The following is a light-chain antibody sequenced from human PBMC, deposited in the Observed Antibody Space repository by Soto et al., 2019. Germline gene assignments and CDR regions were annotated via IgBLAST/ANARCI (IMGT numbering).Light chain of an antibody. CDR3: QQSYSSIT. J-gene: IGKJ5*01. V-gene: IGKV1-39*01. CDR1: QSIYIY. CDR2: AES. Sequence: EIQMTQCPSSVSASIGDRFTTTCVAIQSIYIYLNWYQQKPGKSPKLLIYAESSLQRGVPSTFSGGGSGTDSTLTISSLQPEDFATYYCQQSYSSITFGQGTRLEIK.